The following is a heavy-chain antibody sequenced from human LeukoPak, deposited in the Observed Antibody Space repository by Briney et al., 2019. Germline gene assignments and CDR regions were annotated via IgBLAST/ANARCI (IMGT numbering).Heavy chain of an antibody. Sequence: PSETLSLTCAVYGGSFSDYYWSWIRQSPGKWLEWIGEINHSGSTNYNPSLKSRVTISIDTSKNQFSLKMRSVTAADTAVYYCARESPLRYFDWTMYYYYYMDVWGKGTTVTISS. CDR3: ARESPLRYFDWTMYYYYYMDV. CDR2: INHSGST. J-gene: IGHJ6*03. CDR1: GGSFSDYY. V-gene: IGHV4-34*01. D-gene: IGHD3-9*01.